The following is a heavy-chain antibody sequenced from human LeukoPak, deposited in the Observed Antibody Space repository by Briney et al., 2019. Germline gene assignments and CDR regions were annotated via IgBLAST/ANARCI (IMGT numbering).Heavy chain of an antibody. CDR2: IYSGGST. CDR3: AKDIGYYDSSGYYVGYFDY. CDR1: GFTVSSNY. D-gene: IGHD3-22*01. V-gene: IGHV3-53*05. Sequence: GGSLRLSCAASGFTVSSNYMSWVRQAPGKGLEWVSVIYSGGSTYYADSVKGRFTISRDNSKNTLYLQMNSLRAEDTALYYCAKDIGYYDSSGYYVGYFDYWGQGTLVTVSS. J-gene: IGHJ4*02.